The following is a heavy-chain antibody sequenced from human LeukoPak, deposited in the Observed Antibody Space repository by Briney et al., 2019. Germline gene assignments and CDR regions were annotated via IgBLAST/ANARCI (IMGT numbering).Heavy chain of an antibody. J-gene: IGHJ4*02. V-gene: IGHV3-7*03. Sequence: GGSLRLSCVASGFTFSSHWMTWVRQAPGKGLEWVGNINPDGGDKFYVDSVKGRFTMSRDNARNSLHLQMDSLRAEDTAVYYCARLKGPTPVFDYWAREPWSPCPQ. CDR3: ARLKGPTPVFDY. CDR1: GFTFSSHW. CDR2: INPDGGDK.